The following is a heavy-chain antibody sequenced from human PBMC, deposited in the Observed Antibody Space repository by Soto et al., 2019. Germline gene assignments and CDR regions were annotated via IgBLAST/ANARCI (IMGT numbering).Heavy chain of an antibody. CDR2: ISAYNGNT. CDR3: ARGDYDILTGYYKSYYGIDV. D-gene: IGHD3-9*01. V-gene: IGHV1-18*01. J-gene: IGHJ6*02. Sequence: ASVKVSCKASGYTFTSYGISWVRQAPGQGLEWMGWISAYNGNTNYAQKLQGRVTMTTDTSTSTAYMELRSLRSDDTAVYYCARGDYDILTGYYKSYYGIDVWGQGTTVTVSS. CDR1: GYTFTSYG.